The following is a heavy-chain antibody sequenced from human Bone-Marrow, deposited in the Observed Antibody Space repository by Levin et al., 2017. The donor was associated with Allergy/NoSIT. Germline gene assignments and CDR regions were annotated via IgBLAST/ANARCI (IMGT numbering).Heavy chain of an antibody. J-gene: IGHJ4*02. CDR1: GGTFSSYP. D-gene: IGHD3-22*01. CDR3: ARGREYYDSSGLGLAD. V-gene: IGHV1-69*04. CDR2: IIPILGIA. Sequence: ASVKVSCKASGGTFSSYPISWVRQAPGQGLEWMGRIIPILGIANYAQKFQGRVTITADKSTSTAYMELSSLRSEDTAVYYCARGREYYDSSGLGLADWGQGTLVTVSS.